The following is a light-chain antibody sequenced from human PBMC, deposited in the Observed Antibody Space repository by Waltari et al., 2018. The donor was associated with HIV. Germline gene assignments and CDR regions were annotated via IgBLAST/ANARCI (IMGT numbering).Light chain of an antibody. Sequence: QSALTQPASVSGSPGQSITISCTGTNSDVGGYNYVSWYQQHPGKAPKLIIYEFRHRPSGISGCFAAAKSGNTASLTISGLQAEDEADYYCFSYRSSSTRVFGGGTKLTVL. CDR3: FSYRSSSTRV. J-gene: IGLJ3*02. V-gene: IGLV2-14*01. CDR1: NSDVGGYNY. CDR2: EFR.